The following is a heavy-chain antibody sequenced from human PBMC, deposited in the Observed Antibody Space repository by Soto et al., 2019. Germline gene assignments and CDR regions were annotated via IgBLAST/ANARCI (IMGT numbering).Heavy chain of an antibody. D-gene: IGHD3-9*01. CDR2: ISAYNGNT. J-gene: IGHJ4*02. CDR3: ARDRYDILTGYYPFDY. CDR1: GYTFTSYG. Sequence: GASVKVSCKASGYTFTSYGISWVRQAPGQGLEWMGWISAYNGNTNYAQKLQGRVTMTTDTSTSTAYMELRRLRSDDTAVYYCARDRYDILTGYYPFDYWGQGTMVAVSS. V-gene: IGHV1-18*01.